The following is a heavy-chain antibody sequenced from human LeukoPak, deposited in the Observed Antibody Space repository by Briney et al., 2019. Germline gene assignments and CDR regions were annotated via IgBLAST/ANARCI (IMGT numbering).Heavy chain of an antibody. J-gene: IGHJ6*02. V-gene: IGHV3-33*01. Sequence: GGSLRLSCAASGFTFSNYGMHWVRQAPGKGLEWVAVMWYDGSKEYSGDSVKGRFTISRDKTENTLCLQMNSLRAEDTAVYYCARDPYYGSGKYYHGMDLWGRGTTVTVSS. D-gene: IGHD3-10*01. CDR3: ARDPYYGSGKYYHGMDL. CDR2: MWYDGSKE. CDR1: GFTFSNYG.